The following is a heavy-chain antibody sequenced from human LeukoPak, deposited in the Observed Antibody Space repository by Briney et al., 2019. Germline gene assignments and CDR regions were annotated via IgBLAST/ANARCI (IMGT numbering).Heavy chain of an antibody. CDR3: ARDFLDTLRYCSGGSCYSGRLDY. CDR1: GFTFSSYA. CDR2: ISYDGSNK. D-gene: IGHD2-15*01. J-gene: IGHJ4*02. V-gene: IGHV3-30-3*01. Sequence: PGRSLRLSCAASGFTFSSYAMHWVRQAPGKGLEWVAVISYDGSNKYYADSVKGRFTISRDNSKNTLYLQMNSLRAEDTAVYYCARDFLDTLRYCSGGSCYSGRLDYWGQGTLVTVSS.